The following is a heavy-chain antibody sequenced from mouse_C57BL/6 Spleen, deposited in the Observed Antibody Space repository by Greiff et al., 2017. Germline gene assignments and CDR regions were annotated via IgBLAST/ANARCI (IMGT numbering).Heavy chain of an antibody. D-gene: IGHD3-3*01. CDR2: IHPNSGST. CDR3: ARSSWADIYYAMDY. Sequence: QVQLQQPGAELVKPGASVKLSCKASGYTFTSYWMHWVKQRPGQGLEWIGMIHPNSGSTNYNEKFKSKATLTVDKSSSTAYMQLSSLTSEDSAVYYCARSSWADIYYAMDYWGQGTSVTVSS. J-gene: IGHJ4*01. V-gene: IGHV1-64*01. CDR1: GYTFTSYW.